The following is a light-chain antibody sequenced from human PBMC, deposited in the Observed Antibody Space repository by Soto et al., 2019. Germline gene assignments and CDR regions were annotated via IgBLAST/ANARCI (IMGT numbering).Light chain of an antibody. CDR3: QQYGRSPWT. Sequence: DIVLTQSPCTLSLSPGERATLSCRASQSVYNRYLAWYQQKPGQTPKVLIYGASSRIAGIPDRFSGSGSGTDFTLTISRLEPEDFAVYYCQQYGRSPWTFGQGTKVEIK. J-gene: IGKJ1*01. V-gene: IGKV3-20*01. CDR2: GAS. CDR1: QSVYNRY.